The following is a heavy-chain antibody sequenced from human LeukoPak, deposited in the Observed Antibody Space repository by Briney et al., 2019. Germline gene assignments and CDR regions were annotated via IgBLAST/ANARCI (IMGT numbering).Heavy chain of an antibody. V-gene: IGHV3-23*01. CDR3: TRDHITSWQIDF. D-gene: IGHD2-2*01. CDR2: ISGSGGST. Sequence: GGSLRLSCAASGFTVNSNYMSWVRQAPGKGLEWVSVISGSGGSTYYADSVKGRFTISRDNSKNTVSLQMNSLRVEDTAVYYCTRDHITSWQIDFWGQGTLVTVSS. CDR1: GFTVNSNY. J-gene: IGHJ4*02.